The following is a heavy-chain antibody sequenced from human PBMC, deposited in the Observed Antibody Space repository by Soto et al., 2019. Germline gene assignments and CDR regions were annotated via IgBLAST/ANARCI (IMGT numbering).Heavy chain of an antibody. J-gene: IGHJ4*02. CDR3: ARDNNILTGYLDY. Sequence: PGGSLRLSCAASGFTFSTYGMHWVRQAPGKGLEWVAVISNDGSNKYYADSVKGRFTISRDNSKNTLYLQMNSLRAEDTAVYYCARDNNILTGYLDYWGQGTPVTVSS. D-gene: IGHD3-9*01. CDR2: ISNDGSNK. CDR1: GFTFSTYG. V-gene: IGHV3-30*03.